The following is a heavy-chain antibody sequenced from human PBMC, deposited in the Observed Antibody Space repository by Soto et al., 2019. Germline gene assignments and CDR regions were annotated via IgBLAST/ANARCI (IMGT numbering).Heavy chain of an antibody. D-gene: IGHD3-16*01. J-gene: IGHJ5*02. CDR2: IYTKERT. Sequence: SETLSLTCAVAGGSITNYYWSWIRQPAGKGLEWIGRIYTKERTNYNLSFRNRVTMSVDTSNNQFSLKLDAVTAADTAVYYCARDDYTDGGNNWFDPWGQGTLVTVSS. V-gene: IGHV4-4*07. CDR1: GGSITNYY. CDR3: ARDDYTDGGNNWFDP.